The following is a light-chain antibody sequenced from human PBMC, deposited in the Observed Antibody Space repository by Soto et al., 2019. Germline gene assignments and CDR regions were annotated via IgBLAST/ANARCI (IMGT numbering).Light chain of an antibody. V-gene: IGLV7-46*01. J-gene: IGLJ3*02. CDR1: TGAVTSNHH. Sequence: QAVVTQEHSLTVSPGGTVNLTCGSSTGAVTSNHHPYWFQQKAGQAPRTLIYDTSNKHSWTPARFSGSLLGDKAALTLSGAQPEDEAQYYCLLSYNAARVFGGGTKLTVL. CDR3: LLSYNAARV. CDR2: DTS.